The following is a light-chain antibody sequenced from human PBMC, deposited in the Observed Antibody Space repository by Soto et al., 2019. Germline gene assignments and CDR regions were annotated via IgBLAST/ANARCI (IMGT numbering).Light chain of an antibody. Sequence: IVMTQSPPSLPVSPGEPASISCRYSQSLLQSDGNNYFGWYMQKPGQSPQLLPYLGSNRATGVPDRFSGSGSGTDFTLKINRVESGDVGVYYCMQAVQVPKTFGQGTKVEI. J-gene: IGKJ1*01. V-gene: IGKV2-28*01. CDR3: MQAVQVPKT. CDR2: LGS. CDR1: QSLLQSDGNNY.